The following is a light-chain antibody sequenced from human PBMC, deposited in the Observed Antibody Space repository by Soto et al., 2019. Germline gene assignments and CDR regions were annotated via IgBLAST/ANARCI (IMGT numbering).Light chain of an antibody. Sequence: EIVMTQSPATLSVSPGERATLSCRASQSVSSNLAWYQQKPGQAPRLLIYDASTRATGIPARFSGSGSGTEFTLTISRLPSEDFAVYYWQQYNNRPPRTFGQGTKVEIK. V-gene: IGKV3-15*01. CDR3: QQYNNRPPRT. CDR2: DAS. J-gene: IGKJ1*01. CDR1: QSVSSN.